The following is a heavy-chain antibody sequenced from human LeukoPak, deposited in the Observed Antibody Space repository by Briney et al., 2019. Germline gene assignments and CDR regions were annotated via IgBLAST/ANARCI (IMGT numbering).Heavy chain of an antibody. Sequence: GGSLRLSCGASGFTFSSYGMHWVRQAPGKGLEWVAVIWYDGSNKYYAASVKGRFTISRDNSANTLYLQMNSLRGEDTAVYYCPRGTNWNYFDHWGQGTPVTVSS. CDR1: GFTFSSYG. J-gene: IGHJ4*02. D-gene: IGHD1-20*01. V-gene: IGHV3-33*01. CDR3: PRGTNWNYFDH. CDR2: IWYDGSNK.